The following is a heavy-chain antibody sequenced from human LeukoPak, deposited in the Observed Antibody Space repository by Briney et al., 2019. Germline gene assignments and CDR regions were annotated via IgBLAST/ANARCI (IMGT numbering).Heavy chain of an antibody. CDR1: GFTFSSYA. D-gene: IGHD3-22*01. CDR2: ISYDGSNK. Sequence: PGGSLRLSCVVSGFTFSSYAMHWVRQAPGKGLEWVAIISYDGSNKYYPDSVKGRFTISRDNAKNTLYLQMNSLRAEDTAVYYCAKDGPRVGYDSSGYSDYWGQGTLVTVSS. CDR3: AKDGPRVGYDSSGYSDY. J-gene: IGHJ4*02. V-gene: IGHV3-30-3*01.